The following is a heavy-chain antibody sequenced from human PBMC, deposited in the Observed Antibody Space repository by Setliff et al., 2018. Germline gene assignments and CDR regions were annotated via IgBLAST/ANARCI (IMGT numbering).Heavy chain of an antibody. J-gene: IGHJ3*02. CDR3: ARGRMRGSCSGPSCTYDPFDI. CDR2: IYHSGSS. CDR1: GGSVTESF. D-gene: IGHD2-2*01. V-gene: IGHV4-59*02. Sequence: SETLSLTCTVSGGSVTESFWSWIRQPPGKGLEWIGSIYHSGSSYYNSSLRSRVTISVDTSKNQFSLILRSVTAADTAVYYCARGRMRGSCSGPSCTYDPFDIWGQGTPVTVSS.